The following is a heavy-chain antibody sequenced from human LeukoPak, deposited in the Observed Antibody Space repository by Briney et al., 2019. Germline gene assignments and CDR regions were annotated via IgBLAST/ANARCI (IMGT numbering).Heavy chain of an antibody. CDR2: IYSDGNT. J-gene: IGHJ4*02. D-gene: IGHD6-6*01. Sequence: GGSLRLSCAASGFTFSSYAMNWVRQAPGKGLEWVSVIYSDGNTYYADSVKGRFTISRDNSKNTLYLQMNSLRAEDTAVYYCAGAQGISARWWGQGTLVTVSS. CDR1: GFTFSSYA. V-gene: IGHV3-53*01. CDR3: AGAQGISARW.